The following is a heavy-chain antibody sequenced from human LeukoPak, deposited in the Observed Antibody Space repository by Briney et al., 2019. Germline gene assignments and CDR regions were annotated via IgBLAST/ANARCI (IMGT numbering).Heavy chain of an antibody. CDR1: GYTSTSND. V-gene: IGHV1-8*01. J-gene: IGHJ4*02. Sequence: ASVKVSCKASGYTSTSNDINWVRQATGQGLEWMGWMNPNSGNTGYAQKFQDRVTMARNTSISTAYMELSSLRSEDTAIYYCARGVRASGYYFDYWGQGILVTVSA. CDR2: MNPNSGNT. CDR3: ARGVRASGYYFDY. D-gene: IGHD6-25*01.